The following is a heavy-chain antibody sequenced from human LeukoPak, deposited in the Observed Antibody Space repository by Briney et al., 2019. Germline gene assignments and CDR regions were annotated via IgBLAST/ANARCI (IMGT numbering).Heavy chain of an antibody. CDR3: VRDQGYLSS. V-gene: IGHV4-4*07. J-gene: IGHJ4*02. CDR1: GGSISSDY. D-gene: IGHD1-26*01. Sequence: PSETLSLPCPVSGGSISSDYWSWIRQPAGKGLEWIGRIYTSGSTNYNPSLKSRVTMSTDTSKNQVSLKVSFVTAADTAVYYCVRDQGYLSSWGQGTLVTVSS. CDR2: IYTSGST.